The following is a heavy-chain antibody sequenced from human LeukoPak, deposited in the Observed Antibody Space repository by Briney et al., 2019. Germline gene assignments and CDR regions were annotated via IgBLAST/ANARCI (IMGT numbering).Heavy chain of an antibody. CDR3: AGAYCGGDCYSGRAFDI. D-gene: IGHD2-21*02. CDR2: VYHSGST. J-gene: IGHJ3*02. V-gene: IGHV4-4*02. CDR1: GFTFSSYSM. Sequence: PGGSLRLSCAASGFTFSSYSMNWVRQPPGKGLEWIGEVYHSGSTNYNPSLKSRVTISVDKSKNQFSLKLSSVTAADTAVYYCAGAYCGGDCYSGRAFDIWGQGTMVTVSS.